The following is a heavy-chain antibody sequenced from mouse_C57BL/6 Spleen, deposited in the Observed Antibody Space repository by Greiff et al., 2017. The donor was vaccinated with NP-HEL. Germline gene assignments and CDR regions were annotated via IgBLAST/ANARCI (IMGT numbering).Heavy chain of an antibody. CDR3: ARGDYLFDY. Sequence: EVKLMESEGGLVQPGSSMKLSCTASGFTFSDYYMAWVRQVPEKGLEWVANINYDGSSTYYLDSLKSRFIISRDNAKNILYLQMSSLKSEDTATYYCARGDYLFDYWGQGTTLTVSS. CDR2: INYDGSST. V-gene: IGHV5-16*01. J-gene: IGHJ2*01. D-gene: IGHD2-4*01. CDR1: GFTFSDYY.